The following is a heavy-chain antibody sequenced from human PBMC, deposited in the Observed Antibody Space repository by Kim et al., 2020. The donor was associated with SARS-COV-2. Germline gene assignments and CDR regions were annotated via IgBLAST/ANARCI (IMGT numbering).Heavy chain of an antibody. CDR2: INHSGSA. Sequence: SETLSLTCGVYGGSFSDFHWSWIRQPPGRGLEWIGEINHSGSATYNPSLKSRVIISIDTSKKQFSLKLTSVTAADTAVYYCARGGVVSSFWLGHYRHYGMDVWGQGTTVTVSS. V-gene: IGHV4-34*01. J-gene: IGHJ6*02. D-gene: IGHD6-13*01. CDR3: ARGGVVSSFWLGHYRHYGMDV. CDR1: GGSFSDFH.